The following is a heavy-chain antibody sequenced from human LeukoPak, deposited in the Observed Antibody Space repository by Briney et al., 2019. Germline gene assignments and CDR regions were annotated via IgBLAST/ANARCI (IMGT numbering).Heavy chain of an antibody. CDR3: ARSGVYYYYYGMDV. V-gene: IGHV4-34*01. J-gene: IGHJ6*02. Sequence: PSETLSLTCAVYGGSFSGYYWSWIRQPPGKGLEWIGEINHSGSTNYNPSLKSRVTISVDTSKNQFSLKLSSVTAADTAVYYCARSGVYYYYYGMDVGGQGTTVTVSS. CDR2: INHSGST. CDR1: GGSFSGYY. D-gene: IGHD2-8*01.